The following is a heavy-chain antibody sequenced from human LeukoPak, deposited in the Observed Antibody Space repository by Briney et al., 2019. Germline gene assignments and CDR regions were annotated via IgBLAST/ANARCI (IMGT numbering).Heavy chain of an antibody. D-gene: IGHD6-13*01. CDR1: GFTFSTYW. Sequence: GGSLRLSCAASGFTFSTYWMHWVRQAPGKGLEWVALTSYDGTNKDYADSVKGRFTISRDNSKNTLYLQMNSLRTEDTAVYYCARDLAAGGTWFDPWGQGTLVTVSS. CDR3: ARDLAAGGTWFDP. J-gene: IGHJ5*02. CDR2: TSYDGTNK. V-gene: IGHV3-30*03.